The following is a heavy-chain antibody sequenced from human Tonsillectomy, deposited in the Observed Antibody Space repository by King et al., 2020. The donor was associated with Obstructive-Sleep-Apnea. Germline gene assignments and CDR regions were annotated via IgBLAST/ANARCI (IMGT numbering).Heavy chain of an antibody. V-gene: IGHV1-18*01. CDR2: INPYNGNT. CDR1: GYTFTNYD. Sequence: VQLVQSGAEVKKPGASVKVSCKASGYTFTNYDISWVRHAPGQGLEWIVWINPYNGNTYSVQKVQGRVTMTTETSTSTAYLELRSLISDDTAVYYCARDPPPYSKDYYGMDVWGQGTTVTVSS. CDR3: ARDPPPYSKDYYGMDV. D-gene: IGHD4-11*01. J-gene: IGHJ6*02.